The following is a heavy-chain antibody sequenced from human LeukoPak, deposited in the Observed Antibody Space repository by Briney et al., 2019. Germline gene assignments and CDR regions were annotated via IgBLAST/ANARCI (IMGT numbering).Heavy chain of an antibody. CDR2: LNPSGGSS. CDR3: TRWDCTTTGCYPFDY. J-gene: IGHJ4*02. D-gene: IGHD2-2*01. Sequence: ASVKVSCKASGYTVTSYYMHWVRQAPGHGLEWMGILNPSGGSSSYAQKFQGRATLTRATSTSTVYMELSSLRSEDTAVYYCTRWDCTTTGCYPFDYWGQGTLVTVSS. CDR1: GYTVTSYY. V-gene: IGHV1-46*03.